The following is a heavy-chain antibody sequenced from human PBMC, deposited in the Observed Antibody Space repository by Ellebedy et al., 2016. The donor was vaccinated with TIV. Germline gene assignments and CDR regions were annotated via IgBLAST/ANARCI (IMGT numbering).Heavy chain of an antibody. Sequence: ASVKVSXXVSGYTLTELSMHWVRQAPGKGLEWMGGFDPEDGETIYAQKFQGRVTMTEDTSTDTAYMELSSLRSEDTAVYYCARVNIVVVVAATGAFDIWGQGTMVTVSS. V-gene: IGHV1-24*01. CDR2: FDPEDGET. J-gene: IGHJ3*02. CDR1: GYTLTELS. CDR3: ARVNIVVVVAATGAFDI. D-gene: IGHD2-15*01.